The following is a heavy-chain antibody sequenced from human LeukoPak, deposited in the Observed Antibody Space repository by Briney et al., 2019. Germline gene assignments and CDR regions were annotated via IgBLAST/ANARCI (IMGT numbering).Heavy chain of an antibody. CDR3: ATVVDSSGYSPFDY. CDR2: IIPILGIA. D-gene: IGHD3-22*01. Sequence: SVKVSCKASGGTFSSYAISWVRQAPGQGLEWMGRIIPILGIANYAQKFQGRVTITADKSTSTAYMELSSLRSEDTAVYYCATVVDSSGYSPFDYWGQGTLVTVSS. V-gene: IGHV1-69*04. J-gene: IGHJ4*02. CDR1: GGTFSSYA.